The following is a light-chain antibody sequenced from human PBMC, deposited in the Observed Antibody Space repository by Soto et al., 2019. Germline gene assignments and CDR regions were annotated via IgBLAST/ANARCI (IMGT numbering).Light chain of an antibody. Sequence: QCALTQPASVSGSPGQSITISCTGTSSDVGSYNLVSWYQQHPGKAPKLMIYEVNKRPSGVSNRFSGSKSANTASLTISGLQTEDEADYYCCSYAGTNTFVFGTGTKLTVL. J-gene: IGLJ1*01. V-gene: IGLV2-23*02. CDR3: CSYAGTNTFV. CDR1: SSDVGSYNL. CDR2: EVN.